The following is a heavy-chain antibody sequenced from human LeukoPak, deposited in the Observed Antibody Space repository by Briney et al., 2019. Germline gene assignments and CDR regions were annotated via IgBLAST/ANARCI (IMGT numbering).Heavy chain of an antibody. J-gene: IGHJ4*02. CDR1: GFTFSSYA. Sequence: GGSLRLSCAASGFTFSSYAMSWVRQAPGKGLEWVSAISGSGGSTYYADSVKGRFTISRDNSKNTLYLQMNSLRAEDTAVYYCAKSPQVRGYYDSGGYPPRGTFDYWGQGTLVTVSS. CDR3: AKSPQVRGYYDSGGYPPRGTFDY. D-gene: IGHD3-22*01. V-gene: IGHV3-23*01. CDR2: ISGSGGST.